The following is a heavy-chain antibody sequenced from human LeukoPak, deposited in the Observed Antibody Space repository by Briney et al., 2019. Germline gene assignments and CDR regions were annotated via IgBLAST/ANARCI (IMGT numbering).Heavy chain of an antibody. CDR2: INHSGST. D-gene: IGHD5-24*01. CDR1: GGSFSGYY. Sequence: SETLSLTCAVYGGSFSGYYWSWIRQPPGKGLEWIGEINHSGSTNYNPSLKSRVTVSIDTSKNQFSLKLSSVTAADTAVYYCARERDGSITRGWFDPWGQGTLVTVPS. V-gene: IGHV4-34*01. J-gene: IGHJ5*02. CDR3: ARERDGSITRGWFDP.